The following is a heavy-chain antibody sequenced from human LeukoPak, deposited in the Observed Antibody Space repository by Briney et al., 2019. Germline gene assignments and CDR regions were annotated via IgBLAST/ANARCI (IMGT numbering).Heavy chain of an antibody. CDR2: ISPDSNYK. J-gene: IGHJ6*03. Sequence: GGSLRLSCAASGFTFSTYSMNWLRLAPGKGLEWVSSISPDSNYKYYVDSVKGRFTISRDNAKNSLYLQMNSLRAEDTAVYYCARAYYDFWSGSPMDVWGKGTTVTVSS. CDR1: GFTFSTYS. V-gene: IGHV3-21*01. CDR3: ARAYYDFWSGSPMDV. D-gene: IGHD3-3*01.